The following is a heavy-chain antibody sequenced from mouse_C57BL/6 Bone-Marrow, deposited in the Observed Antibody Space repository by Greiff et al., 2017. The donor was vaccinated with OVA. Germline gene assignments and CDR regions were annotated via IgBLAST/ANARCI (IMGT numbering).Heavy chain of an antibody. CDR2: IYPRSGNT. CDR1: GYTFTSYG. V-gene: IGHV1-81*01. J-gene: IGHJ3*01. D-gene: IGHD2-1*01. Sequence: VQLQESGAELARPGASVKLSCKASGYTFTSYGISWVKQRTGQGLEWIGEIYPRSGNTYYNEKFKGKATLTADKSSSTAYMELRSLTSEDSAVYFCARDVDYGNYGYWGQGTLVTVSA. CDR3: ARDVDYGNYGY.